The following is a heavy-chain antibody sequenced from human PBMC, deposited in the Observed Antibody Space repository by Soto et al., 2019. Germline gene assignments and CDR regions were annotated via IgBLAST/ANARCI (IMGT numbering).Heavy chain of an antibody. CDR2: ISYDGSNK. J-gene: IGHJ6*02. Sequence: GGSLRLSCAASGFTFSSYATHWVRQAPGKGLEWVAVISYDGSNKYYADSVKGRFTISRDNSKNTLYLQMNSLRAEDTAVYYCAKDKGSYYYYYGMDVWGQGTTVTVSS. CDR1: GFTFSSYA. V-gene: IGHV3-30-3*01. D-gene: IGHD6-13*01. CDR3: AKDKGSYYYYYGMDV.